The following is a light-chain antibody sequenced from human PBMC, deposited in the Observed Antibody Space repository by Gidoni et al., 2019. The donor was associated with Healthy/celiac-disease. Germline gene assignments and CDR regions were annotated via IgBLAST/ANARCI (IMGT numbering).Light chain of an antibody. CDR3: QQYNNWPPLT. Sequence: RASQSVSSNLAWYQQKPGQAPRLLIYGASTRATGIPARFSGSGSGTEFTLTISSLQSEDFAVYYCQQYNNWPPLTFGGGTKVEIK. CDR2: GAS. J-gene: IGKJ4*01. V-gene: IGKV3-15*01. CDR1: QSVSSN.